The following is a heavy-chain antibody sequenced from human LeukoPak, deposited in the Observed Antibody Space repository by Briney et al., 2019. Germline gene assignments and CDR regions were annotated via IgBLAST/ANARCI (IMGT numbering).Heavy chain of an antibody. Sequence: GGSLRLSCAVSGFTLSSYAMSWVRQAPGKGLEWVSRISGSGGSTYYADSVKGRFTISRDNSKDTLYLQMNSLRAEDTAIYYCAKGRGDVWGQGTTVTVSS. V-gene: IGHV3-23*01. CDR2: ISGSGGST. CDR3: AKGRGDV. CDR1: GFTLSSYA. J-gene: IGHJ6*02.